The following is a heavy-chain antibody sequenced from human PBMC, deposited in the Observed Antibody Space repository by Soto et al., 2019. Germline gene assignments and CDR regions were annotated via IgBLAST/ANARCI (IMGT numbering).Heavy chain of an antibody. CDR2: IYYSGST. CDR1: GGSISSGDYY. CDR3: AREKYYDILTGSDDAFDI. V-gene: IGHV4-30-4*01. J-gene: IGHJ3*02. Sequence: PSETLSLTCTVSGGSISSGDYYWSWIRQPPGKGLEWIGYIYYSGSTYYKPSLKSRVTISVDTSKNQFSLKLSSVTAADTAVYYCAREKYYDILTGSDDAFDIWGQGTMVTVS. D-gene: IGHD3-9*01.